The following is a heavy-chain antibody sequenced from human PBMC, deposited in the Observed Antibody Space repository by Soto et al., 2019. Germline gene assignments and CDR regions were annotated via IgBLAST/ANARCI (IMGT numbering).Heavy chain of an antibody. J-gene: IGHJ4*02. Sequence: KPSETLSLTCTVSGGSISSGGYYWSWIRQHPGKGLEWIGYIYYSGSTYYNPSLKSRVTISVDTSKNQFSLKLSSVTAADTAVYYCARSPVTMRRRFDYWGQGTLVTVSS. D-gene: IGHD3-22*01. V-gene: IGHV4-31*03. CDR2: IYYSGST. CDR3: ARSPVTMRRRFDY. CDR1: GGSISSGGYY.